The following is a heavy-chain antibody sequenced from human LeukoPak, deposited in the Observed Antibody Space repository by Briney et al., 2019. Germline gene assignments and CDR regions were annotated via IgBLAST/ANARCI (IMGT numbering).Heavy chain of an antibody. D-gene: IGHD1-26*01. Sequence: SETLSLTCAVYGGSFSGYSWSWIRQPPGKGLEWIGEINHSGSTNYNPSLKSRVTISVDTSKNQFSLKLSSVTAADTAVYYCAKGVHSGSYHDAFDIWGQGTMVTVSS. V-gene: IGHV4-34*01. J-gene: IGHJ3*02. CDR3: AKGVHSGSYHDAFDI. CDR2: INHSGST. CDR1: GGSFSGYS.